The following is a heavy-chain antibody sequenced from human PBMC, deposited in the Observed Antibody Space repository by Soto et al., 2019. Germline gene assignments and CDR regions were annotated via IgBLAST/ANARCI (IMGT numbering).Heavy chain of an antibody. CDR1: GYSFTTYW. CDR3: ARLEMGAAVGTWSIDD. J-gene: IGHJ4*02. D-gene: IGHD6-13*01. CDR2: IYPGDSDT. Sequence: GESLKISCKASGYSFTTYWIGWVRQMPGKGLEWMGIIYPGDSDTRYSPSFQGQVTISADKSIGTAYLQWSSLQASDTAMYYCARLEMGAAVGTWSIDDWGQGTVVTVSS. V-gene: IGHV5-51*01.